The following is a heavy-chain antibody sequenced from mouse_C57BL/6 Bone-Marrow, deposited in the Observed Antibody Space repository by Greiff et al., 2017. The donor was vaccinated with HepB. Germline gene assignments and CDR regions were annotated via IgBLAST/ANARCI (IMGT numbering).Heavy chain of an antibody. CDR2: IYPGDGDT. V-gene: IGHV1-82*01. D-gene: IGHD1-1*01. CDR1: GYAFSSSW. CDR3: ARPPTVVAKDYAMDY. Sequence: VQVVESGPELVKPGASVKISCKASGYAFSSSWMNWVKQRPGKGLEWIGRIYPGDGDTNYNGKFKGKATLTADKSSSTAYMQLSSLTSEDSAVYFCARPPTVVAKDYAMDYWGQGTSVTVSS. J-gene: IGHJ4*01.